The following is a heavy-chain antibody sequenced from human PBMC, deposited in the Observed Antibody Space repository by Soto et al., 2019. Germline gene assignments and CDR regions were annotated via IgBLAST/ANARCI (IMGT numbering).Heavy chain of an antibody. CDR3: AATTVTAAGYYYGMDV. CDR2: IHHSGSI. D-gene: IGHD2-21*02. Sequence: SETLSLTCSDSGGSFSSGAYYWSWIRQHPGKGLEWIGYIHHSGSISYNPSLKGRLSISVDTSKNQFSLYLSSVTAADTAIYYCAATTVTAAGYYYGMDVWGQGTTVTVSS. V-gene: IGHV4-31*03. CDR1: GGSFSSGAYY. J-gene: IGHJ6*02.